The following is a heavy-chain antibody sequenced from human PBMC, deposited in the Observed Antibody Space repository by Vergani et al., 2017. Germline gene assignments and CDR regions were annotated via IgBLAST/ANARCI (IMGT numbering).Heavy chain of an antibody. J-gene: IGHJ6*03. CDR3: ARIRADCSSTSCYKYYYYYYMDV. CDR1: GFSLSNARMG. V-gene: IGHV2-26*01. D-gene: IGHD2-2*02. Sequence: QVTLKESGPVLVKPTETLTLTCTVSGFSLSNARMGVSWIRQPPGKALEWLAHIFSNDEKSYSTSLKSRLTISKDTSKSQVVLTMTNMDPVDTATYYCARIRADCSSTSCYKYYYYYYMDVWSKGTTVTVSS. CDR2: IFSNDEK.